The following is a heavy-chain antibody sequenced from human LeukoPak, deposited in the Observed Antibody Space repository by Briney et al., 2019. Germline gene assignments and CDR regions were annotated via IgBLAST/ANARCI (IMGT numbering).Heavy chain of an antibody. CDR2: TSHDGSYK. J-gene: IGHJ4*02. CDR1: GFTFSSYA. CDR3: AAQFKKGH. Sequence: QTGGSLRLSCAASGFTFSSYAIHWVRQAPGKGLEWVALTSHDGSYKYYADSVKGRFTISRDNSKSTVSLQMSSLRAEDTAVYYCAAQFKKGHWGQGTLVTVSS. V-gene: IGHV3-30*04.